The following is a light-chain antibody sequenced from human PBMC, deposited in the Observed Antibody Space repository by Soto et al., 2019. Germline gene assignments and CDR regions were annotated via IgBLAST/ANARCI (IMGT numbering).Light chain of an antibody. Sequence: EVGVTQSLDAVSVSPGEGATLSCRVSQSIRSNLAWYQQRPGQAPRLLMYGASTRADGIPARFTGSGSGTEFTLTISSLQSEDFAVYYCQQYHIWPPWTSGQGSKV. CDR2: GAS. V-gene: IGKV3-15*01. J-gene: IGKJ1*01. CDR3: QQYHIWPPWT. CDR1: QSIRSN.